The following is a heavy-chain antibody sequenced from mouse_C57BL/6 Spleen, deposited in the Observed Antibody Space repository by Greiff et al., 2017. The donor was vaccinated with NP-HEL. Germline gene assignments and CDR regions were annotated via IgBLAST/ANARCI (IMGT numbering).Heavy chain of an antibody. Sequence: VQLQQPGAELVMPGASVKLSCKASGYTFTSYWMHWVKQRPGQGLEWIGEIDPADSYTNYNQKFKGKSTLTVDKSSSTAYMQLSSLTSEDSAVYYCARSGYDSVDWFAYWGQGTLVTVSA. J-gene: IGHJ3*01. CDR1: GYTFTSYW. D-gene: IGHD2-4*01. CDR3: ARSGYDSVDWFAY. V-gene: IGHV1-69*01. CDR2: IDPADSYT.